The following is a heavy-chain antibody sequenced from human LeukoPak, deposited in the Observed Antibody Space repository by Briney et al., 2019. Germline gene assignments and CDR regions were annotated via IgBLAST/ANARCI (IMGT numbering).Heavy chain of an antibody. V-gene: IGHV1-18*01. CDR2: ISAYNGNT. CDR3: ARAKTRGVHYMDV. Sequence: ASVKVSCKASGYTFTSYGISWVRQAPGQGLEWMGWISAYNGNTNYAQKFQGRVTMTRDTSISTAYMELSRLRSDDTAVYYCARAKTRGVHYMDVWGKGTTVTVSS. D-gene: IGHD1-7*01. CDR1: GYTFTSYG. J-gene: IGHJ6*03.